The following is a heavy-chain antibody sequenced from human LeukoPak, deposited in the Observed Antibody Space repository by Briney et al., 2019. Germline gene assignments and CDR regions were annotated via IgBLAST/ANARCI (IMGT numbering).Heavy chain of an antibody. Sequence: SETLSLTCAVHGGSFSDYYWTWIRQPPGKGLEWIGEINQSGSTNCIPSLKSRVTISVDTSKTQFSLNLNSVTAADTAVYYRARATSNWTYFDYWGQGTLVTVSS. CDR3: ARATSNWTYFDY. CDR2: INQSGST. J-gene: IGHJ4*02. CDR1: GGSFSDYY. V-gene: IGHV4-34*01. D-gene: IGHD1-20*01.